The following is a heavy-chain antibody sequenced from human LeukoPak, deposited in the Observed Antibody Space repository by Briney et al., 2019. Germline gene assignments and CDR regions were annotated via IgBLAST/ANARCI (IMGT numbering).Heavy chain of an antibody. D-gene: IGHD2-21*02. V-gene: IGHV4-34*01. Sequence: PSETLSLTCAVNGGSLSGLSWNWIRQSPGKGLDWIGEINQSGTTDYNPSLKNRVTMSVDTSKNQFSLKLTSVTAADTAVYFCGNKPDTSCRGGYCHVIDYWGQGTQVTVSS. CDR3: GNKPDTSCRGGYCHVIDY. J-gene: IGHJ4*02. CDR1: GGSLSGLS. CDR2: INQSGTT.